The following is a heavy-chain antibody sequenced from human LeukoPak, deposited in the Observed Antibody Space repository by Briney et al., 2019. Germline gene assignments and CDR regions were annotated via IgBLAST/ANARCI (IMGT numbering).Heavy chain of an antibody. CDR3: AKDWDSSSWSDY. CDR2: ISSSSSTI. J-gene: IGHJ4*02. CDR1: GLTISSYS. Sequence: GGSLRLSCAASGLTISSYSMNWVRQAPGKGLQWVSYISSSSSTIYYADSVKGRFTISRDNAKDSLYLQMNSLRAEDTAVYYCAKDWDSSSWSDYWGQGTLVTVSS. V-gene: IGHV3-48*01. D-gene: IGHD6-13*01.